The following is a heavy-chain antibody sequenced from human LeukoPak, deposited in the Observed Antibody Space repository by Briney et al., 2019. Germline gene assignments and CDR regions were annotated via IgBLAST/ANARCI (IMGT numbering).Heavy chain of an antibody. Sequence: PSETLSLTCTVSGGSISSGNYYWSWIRQPAGKGLEWIGRIYISGSTNYNPSLKSRVTISVDTSKNQFSLKLSSVTAADTAVYYCARGRQPPFDSWGQGTLVTVSS. V-gene: IGHV4-61*02. CDR2: IYISGST. CDR3: ARGRQPPFDS. J-gene: IGHJ4*02. CDR1: GGSISSGNYY. D-gene: IGHD1-1*01.